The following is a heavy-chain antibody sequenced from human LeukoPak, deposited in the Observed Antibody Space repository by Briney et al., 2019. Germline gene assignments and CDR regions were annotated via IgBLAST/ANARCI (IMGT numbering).Heavy chain of an antibody. CDR1: GYKFNVYD. Sequence: ASVKVSCKTSGYKFNVYDILWVRQAPGHGLDYVGWISTYTGRANYAQKFQGRVSMVTDTSTTTAYLELKNLTSRDTGLYYCARADGPNPGPNAFDVWGLGTLVTVAS. J-gene: IGHJ3*01. V-gene: IGHV1-18*01. CDR3: ARADGPNPGPNAFDV. D-gene: IGHD1-14*01. CDR2: ISTYTGRA.